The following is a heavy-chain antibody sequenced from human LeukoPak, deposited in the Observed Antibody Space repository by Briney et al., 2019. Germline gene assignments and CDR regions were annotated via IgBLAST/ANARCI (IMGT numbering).Heavy chain of an antibody. D-gene: IGHD6-19*01. CDR1: GGTFSSYA. CDR3: ATVALTYEQWLVPPYYYYGMDV. CDR2: FDPEDGET. V-gene: IGHV1-24*01. J-gene: IGHJ6*02. Sequence: ASVKVSCKASGGTFSSYAISWVRQAPGKGLEWMGGFDPEDGETIYAQKFQGRVTMTEDTSTDTAYMELSSLRSEDTAVYYCATVALTYEQWLVPPYYYYGMDVWGQGTTVTVSS.